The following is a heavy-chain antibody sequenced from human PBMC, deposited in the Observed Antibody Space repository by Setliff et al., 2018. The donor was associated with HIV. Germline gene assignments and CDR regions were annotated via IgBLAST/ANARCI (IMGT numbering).Heavy chain of an antibody. CDR2: ISYTGTT. V-gene: IGHV4-59*11. CDR1: GASITSHN. Sequence: SETLSLTCSVSGASITSHNWSWIRQPPGKGLEWIGYISYTGTTKYNPSLKSRVTISVDTSKNLFSLKLSSVSAADTAVYFCARHVARFDYDTGGYYVSHFDYWGQGTQVTVSS. D-gene: IGHD3-22*01. J-gene: IGHJ4*02. CDR3: ARHVARFDYDTGGYYVSHFDY.